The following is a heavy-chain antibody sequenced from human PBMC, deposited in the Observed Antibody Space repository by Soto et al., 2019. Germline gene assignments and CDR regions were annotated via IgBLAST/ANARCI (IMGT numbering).Heavy chain of an antibody. CDR3: AGYRREAVAGYTLDN. CDR2: VYNSGST. CDR1: GCSISSNY. Sequence: SESRALTCAVSGCSISSNYWTWIRQPPGKGLEWIGYVYNSGSTNYNPSLKSRVTISEDTSKSQFSLKVNSMTAADTAVYYCAGYRREAVAGYTLDNWGQGILVTVSS. D-gene: IGHD6-13*01. J-gene: IGHJ4*02. V-gene: IGHV4-59*01.